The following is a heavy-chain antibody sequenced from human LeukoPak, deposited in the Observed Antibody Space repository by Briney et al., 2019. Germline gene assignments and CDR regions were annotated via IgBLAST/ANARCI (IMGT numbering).Heavy chain of an antibody. CDR1: GFTFSSYG. CDR3: AKVGDGYNNY. J-gene: IGHJ4*02. D-gene: IGHD5-24*01. CDR2: IWYDGSNK. Sequence: QPGRSLRLSCAASGFTFSSYGMHWVRQAPGKGLEWVAVIWYDGSNKYYADSVKGRFTISRDNSKNTLYLQMNSLGAEDTAVYYCAKVGDGYNNYWGQGTLVTVSS. V-gene: IGHV3-33*06.